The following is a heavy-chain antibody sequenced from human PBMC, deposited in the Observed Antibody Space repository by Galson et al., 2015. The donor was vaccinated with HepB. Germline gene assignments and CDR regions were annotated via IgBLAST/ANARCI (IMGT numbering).Heavy chain of an antibody. CDR1: GFTFGDYS. D-gene: IGHD3-10*02. J-gene: IGHJ4*02. Sequence: SLRLSCAGSGFTFGDYSLNWFRQAPGKGLEWVGFIRNKAYGETTQYAASVRGRFTISRDDSKSIAYLQMDRLRTEDTAVYFCSRGHLFGVIWGQGTLVTVSS. CDR3: SRGHLFGVI. CDR2: IRNKAYGETT. V-gene: IGHV3-49*03.